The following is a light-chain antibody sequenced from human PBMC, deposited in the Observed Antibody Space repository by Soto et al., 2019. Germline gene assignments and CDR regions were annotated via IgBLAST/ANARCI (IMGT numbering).Light chain of an antibody. CDR2: YDS. J-gene: IGLJ2*01. CDR1: NIGSKS. V-gene: IGLV3-21*04. CDR3: QVWDSSSDRP. Sequence: SYELTQPPSVSVAPGKTARITCGGNNIGSKSVHWYQQKPGQAPVLVIYYDSDRPSGIPERFSGSNSGNTATLTISRVEAGDEADYYCQVWDSSSDRPFGGGTKQTVL.